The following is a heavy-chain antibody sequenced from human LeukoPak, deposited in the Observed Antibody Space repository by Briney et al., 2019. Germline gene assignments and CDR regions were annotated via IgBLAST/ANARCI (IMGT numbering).Heavy chain of an antibody. Sequence: GGCLRLSCAASGFTFSNYWMSWVRQAPGKGVEWVANIKQDGSEKYYVDSVKGRFTISRDNAKNSLYLQMSSLRAEDTAVYYCARYGSGSSYDYWGQGTLVTVSS. CDR3: ARYGSGSSYDY. V-gene: IGHV3-7*03. CDR2: IKQDGSEK. J-gene: IGHJ4*02. CDR1: GFTFSNYW. D-gene: IGHD3-10*01.